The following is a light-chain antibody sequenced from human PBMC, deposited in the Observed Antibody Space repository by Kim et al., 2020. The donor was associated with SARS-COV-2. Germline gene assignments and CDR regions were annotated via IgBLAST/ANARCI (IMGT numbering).Light chain of an antibody. Sequence: TGQTARITCSGDALQKQYAYWYQQKPGQAPVLVMYKDSERPSGIPERFSGSSSGTTVTLTISGVQAEDEADYYCQSADSSVTYVIFGGGTQLTVL. CDR1: ALQKQY. V-gene: IGLV3-25*03. CDR3: QSADSSVTYVI. J-gene: IGLJ2*01. CDR2: KDS.